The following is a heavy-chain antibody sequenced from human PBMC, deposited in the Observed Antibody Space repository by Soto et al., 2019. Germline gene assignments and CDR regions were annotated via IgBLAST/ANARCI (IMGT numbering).Heavy chain of an antibody. Sequence: QVQLVQSGAEVKKPGSSVKVSCKASGGTFSSYAISWVRQAPGQGLEWMGGIIPISETTNYAQKFQGRVTINADESKSTAYMELSSLRSEATAVYSCARSQGSSTSLDIYYYYYYGMDVWGQGTTVTVSS. CDR1: GGTFSSYA. CDR3: ARSQGSSTSLDIYYYYYYGMDV. J-gene: IGHJ6*02. V-gene: IGHV1-69*01. D-gene: IGHD2-2*01. CDR2: IIPISETT.